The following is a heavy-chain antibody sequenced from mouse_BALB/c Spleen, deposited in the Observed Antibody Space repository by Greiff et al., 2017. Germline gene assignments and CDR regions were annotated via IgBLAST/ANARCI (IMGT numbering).Heavy chain of an antibody. J-gene: IGHJ2*01. V-gene: IGHV5-9-3*01. CDR2: ISSGGSYT. Sequence: EVKVVESGGGLVKPGGSLKLSCAASGFTFSSYAMSWVRQTPEKRLEWVATISSGGSYTYYPDSVKGRFTISRDNAKNTLYLQMSSLRSEDTAMYYCARHGGYCYFDYWGQGTTLTVSS. CDR3: ARHGGYCYFDY. D-gene: IGHD2-3*01. CDR1: GFTFSSYA.